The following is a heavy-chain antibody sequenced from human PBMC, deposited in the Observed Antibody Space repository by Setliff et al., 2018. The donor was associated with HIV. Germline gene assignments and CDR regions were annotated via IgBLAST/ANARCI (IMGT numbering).Heavy chain of an antibody. CDR2: INHSGDT. Sequence: PSETLSLTCAVYGGTFNNYYWSWLRQPPGKGLEWIGEINHSGDTNYNPSLKSRVTISVDTTNSHFSLKLSSVTAADTAVYFCARAQTRPSHYYSYYMDVWGKGTTVTVSS. CDR1: GGTFNNYY. CDR3: ARAQTRPSHYYSYYMDV. J-gene: IGHJ6*03. V-gene: IGHV4-34*01.